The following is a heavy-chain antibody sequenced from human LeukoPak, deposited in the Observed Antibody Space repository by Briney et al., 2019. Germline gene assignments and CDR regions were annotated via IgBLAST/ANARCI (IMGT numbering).Heavy chain of an antibody. J-gene: IGHJ4*02. CDR3: ARRGIAVAGPFDY. CDR2: ISSSGSTI. D-gene: IGHD6-19*01. Sequence: GGSLRLSCAASGFTFSDYYMSWIRQDPGKGLEGVSYISSSGSTIDYADSVKGRFTISRDNAKNSLYLQMNSLRAEDTAVYHCARRGIAVAGPFDYWGQGILVTVSS. V-gene: IGHV3-11*04. CDR1: GFTFSDYY.